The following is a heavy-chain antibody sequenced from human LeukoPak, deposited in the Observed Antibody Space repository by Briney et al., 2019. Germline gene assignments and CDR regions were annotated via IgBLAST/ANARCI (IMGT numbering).Heavy chain of an antibody. CDR1: GGSISSGDYY. D-gene: IGHD4-17*01. CDR3: AVRWLTFDAFDI. V-gene: IGHV4-30-4*01. CDR2: IYYSGST. J-gene: IGHJ3*02. Sequence: SETLSLTCTVSGGSISSGDYYWSWIRQPPGKGLEWIGYIYYSGSTYYNPSLKSRVTISVDTSKNQFSLKLSSVTAADTAVYYCAVRWLTFDAFDIWGQGTMVTVSS.